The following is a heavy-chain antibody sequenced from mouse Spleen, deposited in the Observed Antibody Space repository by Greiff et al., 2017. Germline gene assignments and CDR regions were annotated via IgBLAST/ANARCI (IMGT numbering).Heavy chain of an antibody. D-gene: IGHD2-1*01. V-gene: IGHV1-82*01. CDR3: ARSWGNYGFDY. CDR2: IYPGDGDT. Sequence: SGPELVKPGASVKISCKASGYAFSSSWMNWVKQRPGKGLEWIGRIYPGDGDTNYNGKFKGKATLTADKSSSTAYMQLSSLTSEDSAVYFCARSWGNYGFDYWGQGTTLTVSS. CDR1: GYAFSSSW. J-gene: IGHJ2*01.